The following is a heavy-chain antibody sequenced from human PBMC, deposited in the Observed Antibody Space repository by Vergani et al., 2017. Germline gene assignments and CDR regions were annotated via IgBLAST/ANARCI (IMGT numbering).Heavy chain of an antibody. D-gene: IGHD3-22*01. CDR1: GFTFSNAW. Sequence: EVQLVESGGGLVKPGGSLRLSCAASGFTFSNAWMNWVRQAPGKGLEWVGRIKSKTDGGKTDYAAPVKGRFTISRYDSKNTLYLQMNSLKTEDTAVYYCTTDPYYYDSSGYSTYGGYWGQGTLVTVSS. J-gene: IGHJ4*02. CDR2: IKSKTDGGKT. V-gene: IGHV3-15*07. CDR3: TTDPYYYDSSGYSTYGGY.